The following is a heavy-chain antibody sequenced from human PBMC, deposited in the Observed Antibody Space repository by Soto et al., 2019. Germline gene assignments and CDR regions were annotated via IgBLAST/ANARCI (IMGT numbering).Heavy chain of an antibody. CDR2: IYHSGST. CDR1: GGSISSGGYS. J-gene: IGHJ5*02. CDR3: ARTYYDFWSGYSSNWLDP. D-gene: IGHD3-3*01. Sequence: QLQLQESGSGLVKPSQTLSLTCAVSGGSISSGGYSWSWIRQPPGKGLEWIGYIYHSGSTYYNPSLKSRVTISVDRSKNQFSLKLSSVTAADTAVYYCARTYYDFWSGYSSNWLDPWGQGTLVTVSS. V-gene: IGHV4-30-2*01.